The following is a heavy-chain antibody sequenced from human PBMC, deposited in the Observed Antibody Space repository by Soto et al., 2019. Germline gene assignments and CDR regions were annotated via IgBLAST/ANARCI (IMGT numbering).Heavy chain of an antibody. J-gene: IGHJ6*02. Sequence: ASVKVFCEAPGYIFTDYCMQFVRQAAGRWHECVGWISPKRCGRSYAQKFQGRVSMTRDTSISTAYMELSSLKSDDTAVYYCARELGRLNDYGDFVFYGMGVWGQGTTVTVSS. V-gene: IGHV1-2*02. CDR2: ISPKRCGR. CDR1: GYIFTDYC. CDR3: ARELGRLNDYGDFVFYGMGV. D-gene: IGHD4-17*01.